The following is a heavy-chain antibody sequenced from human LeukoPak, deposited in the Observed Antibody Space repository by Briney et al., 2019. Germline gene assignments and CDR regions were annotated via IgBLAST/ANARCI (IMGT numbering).Heavy chain of an antibody. CDR3: AIDLSGSYFDF. CDR1: GFTFSSYA. J-gene: IGHJ4*02. Sequence: GRSLRLSCAASGFTFSSYAMHWDRQAPGKGLEWVAVISYDGTDKYYADSVKGRFTISRDNSKNTLYLQMNSLRAEDTAVYYCAIDLSGSYFDFWGQGTLVTVSS. D-gene: IGHD1-26*01. CDR2: ISYDGTDK. V-gene: IGHV3-30-3*01.